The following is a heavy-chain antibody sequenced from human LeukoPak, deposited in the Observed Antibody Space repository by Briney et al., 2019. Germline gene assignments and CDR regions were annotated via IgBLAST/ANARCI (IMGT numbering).Heavy chain of an antibody. Sequence: SETLSLTCSVSGDSINSGNSHWTWIRQPPGKGLEWLGSVYDSWNNYYNPSLESRITMSVDTSKNQYSLELSSVIAADTAVYYCASYFVGNGGRGYWGQGALVTVSS. CDR3: ASYFVGNGGRGY. J-gene: IGHJ4*02. V-gene: IGHV4-30-4*01. D-gene: IGHD3-10*02. CDR2: VYDSWNN. CDR1: GDSINSGNSH.